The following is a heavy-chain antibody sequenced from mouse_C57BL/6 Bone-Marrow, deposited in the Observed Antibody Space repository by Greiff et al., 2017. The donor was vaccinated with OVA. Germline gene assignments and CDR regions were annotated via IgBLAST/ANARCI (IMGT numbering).Heavy chain of an antibody. J-gene: IGHJ1*03. CDR1: GYTFTGYW. CDR3: ARGDGYSNYWYCGV. D-gene: IGHD2-3*01. V-gene: IGHV1-9*01. Sequence: VQLQQSGAELMKPGASVKLSCKATGYTFTGYWIEWVKQRPGHGLEWIGEILPGSGSTNYNEKFTGKATFTADTSSNKGYMQLNSLTTEDAAIYYCARGDGYSNYWYCGVWGTGTTVTVSS. CDR2: ILPGSGST.